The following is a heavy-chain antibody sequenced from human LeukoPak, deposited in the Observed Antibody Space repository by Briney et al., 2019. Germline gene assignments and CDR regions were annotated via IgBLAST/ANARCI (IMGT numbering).Heavy chain of an antibody. V-gene: IGHV1-18*01. Sequence: ASVKISCKASGYTFTSYGISWVRQAPGQGLEWMGWISAYNGNTNYAQKLQGRVTMTTDTSTSTAYMELRSLRSDDTAVYYCARDFQEVVTSIGLYGLDYWGQGTLVTVSS. CDR2: ISAYNGNT. CDR1: GYTFTSYG. D-gene: IGHD2-21*02. J-gene: IGHJ4*02. CDR3: ARDFQEVVTSIGLYGLDY.